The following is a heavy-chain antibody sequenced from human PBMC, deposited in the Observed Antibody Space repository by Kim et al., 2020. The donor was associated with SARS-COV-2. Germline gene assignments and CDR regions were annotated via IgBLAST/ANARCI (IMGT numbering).Heavy chain of an antibody. Sequence: ADSVKGRFTISRDNAKNSLYLQMNSLRDEDTAMYYCSGLYDYGEFYFDYWGQGTLVTVSS. V-gene: IGHV3-48*02. D-gene: IGHD4-17*01. J-gene: IGHJ4*02. CDR3: SGLYDYGEFYFDY.